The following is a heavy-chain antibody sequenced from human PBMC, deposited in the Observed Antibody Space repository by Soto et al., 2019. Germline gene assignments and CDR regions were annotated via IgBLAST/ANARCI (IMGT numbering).Heavy chain of an antibody. CDR3: ARALIPYGSGSSRTGDYYYGMDV. V-gene: IGHV1-46*01. CDR1: GYTFTNYY. Sequence: QVQLVQSGAEVKKPGASVKVSCKASGYTFTNYYMHWVRQAPGQGLEWMGVINPNIGDTYYAQKFQGRVTMTRDKSSSTVYTELSSLRSEDTAMYYCARALIPYGSGSSRTGDYYYGMDVWGQGTTVTVSS. D-gene: IGHD3-10*01. J-gene: IGHJ6*02. CDR2: INPNIGDT.